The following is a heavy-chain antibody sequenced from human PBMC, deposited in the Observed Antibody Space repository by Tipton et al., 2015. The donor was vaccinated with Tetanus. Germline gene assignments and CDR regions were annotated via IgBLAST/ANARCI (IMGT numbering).Heavy chain of an antibody. CDR2: AYYSGTT. CDR1: GGSFSGYY. CDR3: ARRREWVATGTYGMDV. D-gene: IGHD5-12*01. J-gene: IGHJ6*02. V-gene: IGHV4-34*01. Sequence: TLSLTCAVYGGSFSGYYWSWIRQPPGKGLEWIGSAYYSGTTKYNPALKSRVTISVDTSKNQFSLRLSSVTAADTAVYYCARRREWVATGTYGMDVWGQGTTVTVSS.